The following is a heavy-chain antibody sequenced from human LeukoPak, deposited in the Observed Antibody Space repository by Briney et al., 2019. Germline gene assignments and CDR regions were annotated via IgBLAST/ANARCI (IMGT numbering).Heavy chain of an antibody. CDR1: GFTFSSYW. Sequence: GGSLRLSCAASGFTFSSYWMHWVRRAPGKGLVWVSGTNTDGSSTMYADSVKGRFTISRDNSKNSLYLQMNSLRTEDTALYYCAKDIGYGVGRDAFDIWGQGTMVTVSS. J-gene: IGHJ3*02. D-gene: IGHD4-17*01. CDR3: AKDIGYGVGRDAFDI. V-gene: IGHV3-74*03. CDR2: TNTDGSST.